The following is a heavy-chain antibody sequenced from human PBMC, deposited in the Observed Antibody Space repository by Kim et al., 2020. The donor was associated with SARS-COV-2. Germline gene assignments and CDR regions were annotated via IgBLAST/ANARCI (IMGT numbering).Heavy chain of an antibody. V-gene: IGHV4-39*01. CDR2: IYYSGST. J-gene: IGHJ4*02. D-gene: IGHD3-10*01. CDR3: ARGRGNFDY. CDR1: GGSISSSSYY. Sequence: SETLSLTCTVSGGSISSSSYYWGWIRQPPGKGLEWIGSIYYSGSTYYNPSLKSRVTISVDTSKNQFSLKLSSVTAADTAVYYCARGRGNFDYWGQGTLVTVSS.